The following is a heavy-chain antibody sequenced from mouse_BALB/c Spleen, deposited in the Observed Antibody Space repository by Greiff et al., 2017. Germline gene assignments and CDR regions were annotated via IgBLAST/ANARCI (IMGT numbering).Heavy chain of an antibody. Sequence: QVQLQQSGAELVRPGASVTLSCTASGFTFTDYEMHWVKQTPVHGLEWIGAIDPETGGTAYNQKFKGKATLTADKSSSTAYMELRSLTSEDSAVYYCTNPYGSSYDYWGQGTTLTVSS. CDR3: TNPYGSSYDY. D-gene: IGHD1-1*01. CDR2: IDPETGGT. J-gene: IGHJ2*01. CDR1: GFTFTDYE. V-gene: IGHV1-15*01.